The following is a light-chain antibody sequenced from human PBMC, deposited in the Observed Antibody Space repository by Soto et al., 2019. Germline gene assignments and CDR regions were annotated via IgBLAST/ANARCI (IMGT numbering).Light chain of an antibody. Sequence: DIVMTQSPDSLAVSLGERATINCKSSQSVLYSSNNKHYLAWYQQQPGQPPKLLIYWASTRESGVPERFSGSGSGTDFTLTISSLQAEDVAVYYCQQYYSTPKTFGPGTKVDIK. J-gene: IGKJ3*01. CDR2: WAS. CDR1: QSVLYSSNNKHY. V-gene: IGKV4-1*01. CDR3: QQYYSTPKT.